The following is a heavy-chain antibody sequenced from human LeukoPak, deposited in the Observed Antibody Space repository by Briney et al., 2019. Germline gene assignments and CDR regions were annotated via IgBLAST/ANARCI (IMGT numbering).Heavy chain of an antibody. V-gene: IGHV3-11*04. CDR3: ARDFKIAAAGPHAEYFQH. D-gene: IGHD6-13*01. CDR2: ISSSGSTI. J-gene: IGHJ1*01. Sequence: PGGSLRLSCAASGLTFSDYYMSWIRQAPGKGLEWVSYISSSGSTIYYADSVKGRFTISRDNAKNSLYLQMNSLRAEDTAVYYCARDFKIAAAGPHAEYFQHWGQGTLVTVSS. CDR1: GLTFSDYY.